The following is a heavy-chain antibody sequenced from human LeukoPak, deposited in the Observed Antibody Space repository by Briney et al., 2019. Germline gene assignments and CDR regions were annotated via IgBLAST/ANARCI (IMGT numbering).Heavy chain of an antibody. CDR2: ISSSGSTI. V-gene: IGHV3-11*04. CDR3: ASLNGYGDYVGNYFDY. J-gene: IGHJ4*02. CDR1: GFTFSDYY. Sequence: GGSLRLSCAASGFTFSDYYMSWIRQAPGKGLEWVSYISSSGSTIYYADSVKGRFTISRDNAKNSLYLQMNSLRAEDTAVYYCASLNGYGDYVGNYFDYWGQGTLVTISS. D-gene: IGHD4-17*01.